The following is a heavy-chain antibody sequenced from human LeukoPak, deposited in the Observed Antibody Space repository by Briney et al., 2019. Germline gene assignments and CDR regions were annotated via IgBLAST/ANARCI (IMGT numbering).Heavy chain of an antibody. J-gene: IGHJ4*02. CDR2: INPNSGGT. D-gene: IGHD4-23*01. V-gene: IGHV1-2*02. Sequence: ASVKVSCKASGYTFTVYYMHWVRQAPGQGLEWMGWINPNSGGTNYAQKFQDRVTITADKSTSTAYMELSSLRSEDTAVYYCARELDYGGNRDSGFDYWGQGTLVTVSS. CDR1: GYTFTVYY. CDR3: ARELDYGGNRDSGFDY.